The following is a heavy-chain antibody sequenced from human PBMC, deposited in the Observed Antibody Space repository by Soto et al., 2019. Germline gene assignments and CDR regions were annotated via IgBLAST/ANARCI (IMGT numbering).Heavy chain of an antibody. V-gene: IGHV3-30*18. J-gene: IGHJ6*02. D-gene: IGHD1-26*01. CDR2: ISYDGSNT. CDR1: GFSISDYG. CDR3: AKGAGDRLSLGMDV. Sequence: LRLSCAASGFSISDYGMEWVRQAPGKGLEWVALISYDGSNTYYADSVKGRFTISRDNSKDTLFLQMTGLRREDTAVYYCAKGAGDRLSLGMDVWGQGTTVTVSS.